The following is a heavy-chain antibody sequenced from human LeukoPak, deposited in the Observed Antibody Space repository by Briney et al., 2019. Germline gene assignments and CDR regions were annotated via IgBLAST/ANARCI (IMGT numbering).Heavy chain of an antibody. V-gene: IGHV3-48*03. J-gene: IGHJ4*02. D-gene: IGHD3-22*01. CDR2: ISGSGTTM. CDR1: GFTFNTYE. Sequence: GSLRLSCAASGFTFNTYEMNWVRQAPGKGLEWVSYISGSGTTMYYAGSMKGRFTISRDNARNSLYLQMNSLRDEDTAVYYCARTHSSGYYRGFDYWGQGTLVTVSS. CDR3: ARTHSSGYYRGFDY.